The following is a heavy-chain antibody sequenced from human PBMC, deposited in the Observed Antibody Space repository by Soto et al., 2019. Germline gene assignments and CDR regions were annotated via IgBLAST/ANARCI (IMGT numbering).Heavy chain of an antibody. CDR1: GFTFSNAW. V-gene: IGHV3-15*01. D-gene: IGHD5-18*01. CDR2: IKSKTDGGTT. Sequence: GGSLRLSWAASGFTFSNAWMSWVRQAPGKGLEWVGRIKSKTDGGTTDYAAPVKGRFTISRDDSKNTLYLQMNSLKTEDTAVYYCTTVKPDTAMSLDAFDIGGQVTMVTVSS. J-gene: IGHJ3*02. CDR3: TTVKPDTAMSLDAFDI.